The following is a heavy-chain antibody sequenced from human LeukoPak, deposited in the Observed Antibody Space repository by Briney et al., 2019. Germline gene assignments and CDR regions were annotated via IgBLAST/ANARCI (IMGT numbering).Heavy chain of an antibody. CDR1: GFTFSSYA. CDR3: AKDRLSGYCSGTSRTPIFDY. CDR2: ISGSDGRT. D-gene: IGHD2-2*01. Sequence: GGSLRLSCAASGFTFSSYAMHWVRQGPGKGLEWVSVISGSDGRTFYAASVKGRFTISRDNSKNTLYLQMNSLRVEDTAVYYCAKDRLSGYCSGTSRTPIFDYWGQGTLVTVSS. V-gene: IGHV3-23*01. J-gene: IGHJ4*02.